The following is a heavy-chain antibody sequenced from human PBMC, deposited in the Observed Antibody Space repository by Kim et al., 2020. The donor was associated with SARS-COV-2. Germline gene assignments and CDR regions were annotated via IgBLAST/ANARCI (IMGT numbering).Heavy chain of an antibody. V-gene: IGHV3-33*08. J-gene: IGHJ4*02. CDR1: GFMFSVYG. CDR3: ARDLGVGKYFDY. Sequence: GGSLRLSCVASGFMFSVYGMHWVRQAPGKGLEWVAVIGHDGSFQDYTDSVKGRFTISRDNSKNALYLEVNSLRGVDTAVYYCARDLGVGKYFDYWGRGTRVTVSS. D-gene: IGHD3-3*01. CDR2: IGHDGSFQ.